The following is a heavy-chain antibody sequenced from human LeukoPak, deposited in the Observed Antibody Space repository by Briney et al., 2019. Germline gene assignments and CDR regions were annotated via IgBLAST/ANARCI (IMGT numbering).Heavy chain of an antibody. CDR2: FDPEDGET. CDR1: GYTLTELS. D-gene: IGHD1-26*01. V-gene: IGHV1-24*01. J-gene: IGHJ5*02. Sequence: ASVKVSCKVSGYTLTELSMHWVRQAPGKGLEWMGGFDPEDGETIYAQKFQGRVTMTEDTSTDTAYMELSSLRSEDTAVYYCATSFGWEPGNWFDPWGQGTLVTVSS. CDR3: ATSFGWEPGNWFDP.